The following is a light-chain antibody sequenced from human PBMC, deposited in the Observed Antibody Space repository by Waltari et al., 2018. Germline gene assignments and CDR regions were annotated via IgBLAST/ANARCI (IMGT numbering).Light chain of an antibody. CDR2: YSN. V-gene: IGLV1-47*02. J-gene: IGLJ2*01. CDR3: AAWDNSLSSLL. CDR1: SSNIGSNY. Sequence: QSVLTQPPSASGAPGQSVTISCSGSSSNIGSNYLYWYQQLPGTAPKLLIYYSNQRPSGVPDRFSGSKSGTSASLAITGLRSEDETDYYCAAWDNSLSSLLFGGGTRLTVL.